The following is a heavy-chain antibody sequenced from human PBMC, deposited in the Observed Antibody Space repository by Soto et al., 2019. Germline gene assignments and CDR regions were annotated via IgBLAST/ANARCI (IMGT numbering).Heavy chain of an antibody. D-gene: IGHD2-2*01. CDR1: GFTFSNTW. CDR3: ATDGSYAQHV. CDR2: INSDGTTT. V-gene: IGHV3-74*01. J-gene: IGHJ6*02. Sequence: GGSLRLSCAASGFTFSNTWTHWVRQAPGKGLVWVSHINSDGTTTTYADSVKGRFTISRDNAKNTVHLQMNSLRAEDTAVYYCATDGSYAQHVWGQGTTVTVSS.